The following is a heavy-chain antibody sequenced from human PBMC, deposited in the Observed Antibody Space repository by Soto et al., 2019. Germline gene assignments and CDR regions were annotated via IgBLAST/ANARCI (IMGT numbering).Heavy chain of an antibody. Sequence: GGSLRLSCAASGVTFCSYGMHWVRQAPGKGLEWVAVIWYDGSNKYYADSVKGRFTISRDNSKNTLYLQMNSLRAEDTAVYYCARDFDYDSSGYFFRGGQGTLVTVSS. CDR1: GVTFCSYG. J-gene: IGHJ4*02. V-gene: IGHV3-33*01. CDR2: IWYDGSNK. CDR3: ARDFDYDSSGYFFR. D-gene: IGHD3-22*01.